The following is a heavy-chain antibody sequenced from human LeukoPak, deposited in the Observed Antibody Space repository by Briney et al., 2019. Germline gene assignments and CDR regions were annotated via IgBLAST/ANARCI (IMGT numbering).Heavy chain of an antibody. CDR2: ISGSGGST. Sequence: GGSLRLSCAASGFTFSSYAMSWVRQAPGKGLGWVSAISGSGGSTYYADSVKGRFTISRDNSKNTLYLQMNSLRAEDTAVYYCAKGPRSWKGVSYYFDYWGQGTLVTVSS. CDR1: GFTFSSYA. D-gene: IGHD3-16*02. CDR3: AKGPRSWKGVSYYFDY. V-gene: IGHV3-23*01. J-gene: IGHJ4*02.